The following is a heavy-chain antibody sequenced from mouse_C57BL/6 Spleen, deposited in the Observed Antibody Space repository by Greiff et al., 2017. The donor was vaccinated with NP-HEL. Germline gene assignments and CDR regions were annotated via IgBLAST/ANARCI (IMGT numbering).Heavy chain of an antibody. D-gene: IGHD2-1*01. J-gene: IGHJ4*01. V-gene: IGHV14-4*01. CDR2: IDPENGDT. CDR1: GFNIKDDY. Sequence: VQLQQSGAELVRPGASVKLSCTASGFNIKDDYMHWVKQRPEQGLEWIGWIDPENGDTEYASKFQGKATITADTSSNTAYLQLSSLTSEDTAVYYCTLPWGNYYAMVYWGQGTSVTVSS. CDR3: TLPWGNYYAMVY.